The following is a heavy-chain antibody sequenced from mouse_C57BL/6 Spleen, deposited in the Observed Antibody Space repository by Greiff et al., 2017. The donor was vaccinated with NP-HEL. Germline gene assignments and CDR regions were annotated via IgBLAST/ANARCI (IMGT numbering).Heavy chain of an antibody. D-gene: IGHD3-3*01. J-gene: IGHJ3*01. V-gene: IGHV1-9*01. Sequence: QVQLQQSGAELMKPGASVKLSCKATGYTFTSYWIEWVKQRPGHGLEWIGEIVPASGSTNYNEKFTGKATFTADTSSNTAYMQLSSLTTEDAAIYYWAGRGFAYWGQGTLVTVSA. CDR1: GYTFTSYW. CDR2: IVPASGST. CDR3: AGRGFAY.